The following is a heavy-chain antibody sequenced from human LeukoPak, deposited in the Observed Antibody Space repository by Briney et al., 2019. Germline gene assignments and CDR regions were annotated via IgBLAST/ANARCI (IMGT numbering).Heavy chain of an antibody. CDR2: INHGGST. CDR1: GGSFSGYY. CDR3: ARGGIRITIFGVATRGFDY. D-gene: IGHD3-3*01. V-gene: IGHV4-34*01. Sequence: SETLSLTCAVYGGSFSGYYWSWIRQPPGKGLEWIGEINHGGSTNYNPSLKSRVTISVDTSKNQFSLKLSSVTAADTAVYYCARGGIRITIFGVATRGFDYWGQGTLVTVSS. J-gene: IGHJ4*02.